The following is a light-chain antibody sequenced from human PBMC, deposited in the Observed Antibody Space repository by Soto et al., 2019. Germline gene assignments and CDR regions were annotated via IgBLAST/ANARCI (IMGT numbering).Light chain of an antibody. V-gene: IGKV3-15*01. CDR2: GAS. J-gene: IGKJ3*01. CDR1: QSVSSN. CDR3: QQYNNWPPGFT. Sequence: EIVMTQSPATLSVSPGERATLSCRASQSVSSNLAWYQQKPGQAPRLLIYGASTRATGIPARFSGSGSGTEFTLTISSLQSEDFAVYYCQQYNNWPPGFTFDPGTKVDIK.